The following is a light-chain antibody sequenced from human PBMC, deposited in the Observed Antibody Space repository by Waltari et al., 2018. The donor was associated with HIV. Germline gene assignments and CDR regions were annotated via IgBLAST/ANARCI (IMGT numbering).Light chain of an antibody. J-gene: IGLJ3*02. CDR1: SSDVGSYSY. CDR3: NSYTSISTWV. V-gene: IGLV2-14*01. Sequence: QSALTQPASVSGSPGQSITISCTGSSSDVGSYSYVSWYQQHPGKAPKLMIYEVSNRPAGVSHRFSGLQPEDEADYYCNSYTSISTWVFGGGTKLTVL. CDR2: EVS.